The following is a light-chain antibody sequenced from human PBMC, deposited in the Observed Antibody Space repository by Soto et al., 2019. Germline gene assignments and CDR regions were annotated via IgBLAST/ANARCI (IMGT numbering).Light chain of an antibody. CDR3: SSYTGNSPFFV. CDR1: SSDVGGYNY. CDR2: EVS. V-gene: IGLV2-14*01. Sequence: QSVLTQPASVSGSDGQSITISCTGTSSDVGGYNYVSWYQQRPGKAPKLMIFEVSNRPSGVSNRFSGSKSGNTASLTISGLQGDDEADYYCSSYTGNSPFFVFGTGTKV. J-gene: IGLJ1*01.